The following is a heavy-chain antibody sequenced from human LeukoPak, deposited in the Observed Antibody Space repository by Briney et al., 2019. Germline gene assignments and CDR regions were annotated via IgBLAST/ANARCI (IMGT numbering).Heavy chain of an antibody. CDR3: ARAARGYCSGGSCQRPYYFDY. Sequence: ASVKVSCKASGYTFTSYDINWVRQATGQGLEWMGWMNPNSGNTGYAQKLQGRVTMTRNTSISTAYMELSSLRSEDTAVYYCARAARGYCSGGSCQRPYYFDYWGQGTLVTVSS. V-gene: IGHV1-8*01. D-gene: IGHD2-15*01. CDR1: GYTFTSYD. CDR2: MNPNSGNT. J-gene: IGHJ4*02.